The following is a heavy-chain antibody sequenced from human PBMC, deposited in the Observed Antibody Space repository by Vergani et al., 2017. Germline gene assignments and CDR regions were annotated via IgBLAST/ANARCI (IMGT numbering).Heavy chain of an antibody. Sequence: QVQLQQWGGGLLKPSETLSLTCVVNGGSFTSYHWTWIRQSPGEGLEWVGDIDHTGRPDYNPSLKSRLTMSVENSRNQLSLTLNSGTATDTAIYFCARVNTETNGHLYYYYYMDVWGQGTAVTVS. CDR2: IDHTGRP. CDR3: ARVNTETNGHLYYYYYMDV. CDR1: GGSFTSYH. D-gene: IGHD4-11*01. V-gene: IGHV4-34*01. J-gene: IGHJ6*03.